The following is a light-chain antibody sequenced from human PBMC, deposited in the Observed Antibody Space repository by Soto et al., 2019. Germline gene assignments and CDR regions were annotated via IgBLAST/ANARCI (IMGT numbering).Light chain of an antibody. CDR3: QVWDSSSDHHV. J-gene: IGLJ1*01. Sequence: SYELTQPPSVSVAPGQTARITCGGNNIGYKSVHWYQQTPGQAPVLVVYDDNRRPSGIPERFSGSNSGNTATLTLSRVEAGDEADYYCQVWDSSSDHHVFGTGTKVTVL. CDR1: NIGYKS. CDR2: DDN. V-gene: IGLV3-21*02.